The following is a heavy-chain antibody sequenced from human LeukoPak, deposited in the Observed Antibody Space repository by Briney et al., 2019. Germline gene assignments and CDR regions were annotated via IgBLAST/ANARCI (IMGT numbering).Heavy chain of an antibody. CDR1: GGSISSGSYY. V-gene: IGHV4-61*02. D-gene: IGHD4-17*01. J-gene: IGHJ4*02. Sequence: PSQTLSLTCTVSGGSISSGSYYWSWIRQPAGKGLEWIERIYTSGSTNYNPSLKSRVTISVDTSKNQFSLKLSSVTAADTAVYYCARVYGDSTGVDYWGQGTLVTVSS. CDR3: ARVYGDSTGVDY. CDR2: IYTSGST.